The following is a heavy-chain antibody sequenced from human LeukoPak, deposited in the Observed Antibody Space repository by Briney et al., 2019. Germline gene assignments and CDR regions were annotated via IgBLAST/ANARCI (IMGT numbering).Heavy chain of an antibody. CDR1: GGSIRSTNW. Sequence: SETLSLTCGVSGGSIRSTNWWSWVRQPPGQGLEWIGEISLSGQTNFNPSLNGRVTMSLDESRNQLSLKLTSVTAADTAIYYCASTEWNYARWGQGTLVTVSS. V-gene: IGHV4/OR15-8*02. D-gene: IGHD1-7*01. CDR2: ISLSGQT. CDR3: ASTEWNYAR. J-gene: IGHJ4*02.